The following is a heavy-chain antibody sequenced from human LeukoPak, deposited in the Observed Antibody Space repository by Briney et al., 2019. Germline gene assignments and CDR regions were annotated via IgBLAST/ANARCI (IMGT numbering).Heavy chain of an antibody. CDR2: IYYSGAT. CDR3: ARHGDSSSWYVAY. V-gene: IGHV4-39*01. Sequence: SETLSLTCIVSDGSISSSNYYWGWIRQPPGKGLEWIASIYYSGATYYNPSLKSRVTISIDTSKNQFSLRLSSVAAADTAVYYCARHGDSSSWYVAYWGQGTLVTVSS. CDR1: DGSISSSNYY. D-gene: IGHD6-13*01. J-gene: IGHJ4*02.